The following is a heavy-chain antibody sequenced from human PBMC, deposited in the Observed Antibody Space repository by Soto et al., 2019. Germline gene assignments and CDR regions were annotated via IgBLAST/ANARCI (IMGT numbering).Heavy chain of an antibody. Sequence: SETLSLTCTVSGGSISSGDYYWSWIRQPPGKGLEWIGYISDSGSTYYNPSLNSRVTISVDTSKNQFSLKLSSVTAADTAVYYCARDGTMVRGVTPHYYYGMDVWGQGTTVTVSS. V-gene: IGHV4-30-4*01. D-gene: IGHD3-10*01. CDR3: ARDGTMVRGVTPHYYYGMDV. CDR2: ISDSGST. J-gene: IGHJ6*02. CDR1: GGSISSGDYY.